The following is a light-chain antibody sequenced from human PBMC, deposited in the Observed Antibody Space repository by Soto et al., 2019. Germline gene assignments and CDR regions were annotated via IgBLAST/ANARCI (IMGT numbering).Light chain of an antibody. Sequence: IQLTQSPSSLSASLGDSVTSXXRTSQSVSLYVNWYQQKPGQAPLPLIYASSSLQSGVPSRFSGSGSGTDFTLTISSLEPEDFATYYCQQSYSTPTFGQGTKVDI. V-gene: IGKV1-39*01. CDR2: ASS. CDR3: QQSYSTPT. CDR1: QSVSLY. J-gene: IGKJ2*01.